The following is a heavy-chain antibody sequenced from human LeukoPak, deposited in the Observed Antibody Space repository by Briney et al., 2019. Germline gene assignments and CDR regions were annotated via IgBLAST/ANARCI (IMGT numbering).Heavy chain of an antibody. CDR2: ISSSSSYI. V-gene: IGHV3-21*01. D-gene: IGHD1-26*01. CDR3: ARDRPAGWELFDY. CDR1: GFTFSSYS. Sequence: KSGRSLRLSCAASGFTFSSYSMNWVRQAPGKGLEWVSSISSSSSYIYYADSVKGRFTISRDNAKNSLYLQMNSLRAEDTAVYYCARDRPAGWELFDYWGQGTLVTVSS. J-gene: IGHJ4*02.